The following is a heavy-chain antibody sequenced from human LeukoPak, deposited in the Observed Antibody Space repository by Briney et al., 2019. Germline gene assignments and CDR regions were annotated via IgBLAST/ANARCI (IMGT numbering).Heavy chain of an antibody. D-gene: IGHD3-3*01. J-gene: IGHJ5*02. CDR3: ACQYYDFWSGYYFHSWFDP. CDR1: GYTFTSYY. CDR2: INPSGGST. Sequence: ASVKVSCKAPGYTFTSYYMHWVRQAPGQGLEWMGIINPSGGSTSYAQKFQGRVTMTRDTSTSTVYMELSSLRSEDTAVYYCACQYYDFWSGYYFHSWFDPWGQGTLVTVSS. V-gene: IGHV1-46*01.